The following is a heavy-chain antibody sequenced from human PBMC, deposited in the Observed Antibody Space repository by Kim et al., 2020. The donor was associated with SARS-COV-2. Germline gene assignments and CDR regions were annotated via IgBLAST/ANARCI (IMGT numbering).Heavy chain of an antibody. V-gene: IGHV3-33*08. CDR1: GFTFSSYG. D-gene: IGHD2-21*01. Sequence: GGSLRLSCAASGFTFSSYGMHWVRQAPGKGLEWVAVIWYDGSNKYYADSVKGRFTISRDNSKNTLYLQMNSLRAEDTAVYYCARSNRGPTRVWSHHYYGMDVWGQGTTVTVSS. CDR3: ARSNRGPTRVWSHHYYGMDV. CDR2: IWYDGSNK. J-gene: IGHJ6*02.